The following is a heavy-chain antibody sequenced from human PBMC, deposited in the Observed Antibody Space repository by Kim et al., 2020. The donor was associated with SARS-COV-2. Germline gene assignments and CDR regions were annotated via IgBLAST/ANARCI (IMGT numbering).Heavy chain of an antibody. CDR2: IRSKTDGGTI. Sequence: GGSLRLSCVASGFTFSNAWMSWVRQAPGKGLEWVARIRSKTDGGTIEYAAPVKGRFTMSRDDSKNTVYLQMNSQKIEDTAVAYCTDPFYPLDVWGQGTTV. CDR3: TDPFYPLDV. V-gene: IGHV3-15*01. J-gene: IGHJ6*02. CDR1: GFTFSNAW.